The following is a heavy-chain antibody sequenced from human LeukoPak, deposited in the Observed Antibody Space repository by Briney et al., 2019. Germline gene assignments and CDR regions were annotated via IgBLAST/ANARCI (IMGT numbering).Heavy chain of an antibody. CDR2: IYSGGRT. V-gene: IGHV3-53*01. Sequence: GGSLRLSCAASGVIVSSNYMSWVRQAPGKGLEWVSVIYSGGRTYYADSVKGRFNISRDNSRNTLYLQMNSLRAEDTAVYYCARGLGRELDGAFDIWGQGTMVTVSS. CDR3: ARGLGRELDGAFDI. D-gene: IGHD3-10*01. J-gene: IGHJ3*02. CDR1: GVIVSSNY.